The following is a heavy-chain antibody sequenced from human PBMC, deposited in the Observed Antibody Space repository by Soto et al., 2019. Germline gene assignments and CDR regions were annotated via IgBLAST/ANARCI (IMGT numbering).Heavy chain of an antibody. J-gene: IGHJ6*03. Sequence: ASVKVSCKASGGTFSSYAISWVRQAPGQGLEWMGGIIPIFGTANYAQKFQGRVTITADESTSAAYMELSSLRSDDTAVYYCARVWVSCSGGSCYDRGYYYYYMDVWGKGTTVTVSS. V-gene: IGHV1-69*13. CDR2: IIPIFGTA. CDR1: GGTFSSYA. D-gene: IGHD2-15*01. CDR3: ARVWVSCSGGSCYDRGYYYYYMDV.